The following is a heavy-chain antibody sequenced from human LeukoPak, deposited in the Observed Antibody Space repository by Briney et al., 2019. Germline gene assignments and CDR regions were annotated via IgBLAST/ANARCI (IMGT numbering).Heavy chain of an antibody. J-gene: IGHJ6*02. CDR2: IIPIFGIA. V-gene: IGHV1-69*04. D-gene: IGHD1-1*01. CDR3: ARDRAGTGTPYYYDMDV. CDR1: VGTFSSDA. Sequence: SLRVSCKASVGTFSSDAISAVRDAPGQRLEWMGKIIPIFGIAKYAQKCHGRVTITADKSTSTASMELSSMRSEDTAVYYCARDRAGTGTPYYYDMDVWGQGTTVTVSS.